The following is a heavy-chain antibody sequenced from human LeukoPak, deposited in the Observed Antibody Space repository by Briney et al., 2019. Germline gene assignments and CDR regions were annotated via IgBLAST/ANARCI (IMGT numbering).Heavy chain of an antibody. CDR1: GFTFSSYA. J-gene: IGHJ4*02. V-gene: IGHV3-7*01. Sequence: GGSLRLSCAASGFTFSSYAMSWVRQAPGKGLEWVANINQDGSGKYYVDSVKGRFNISRDNAKTSVFLQMDSVRVEDTAMYYCARDADDHGDSFDYWGQGTLVTVSS. CDR2: INQDGSGK. D-gene: IGHD4-17*01. CDR3: ARDADDHGDSFDY.